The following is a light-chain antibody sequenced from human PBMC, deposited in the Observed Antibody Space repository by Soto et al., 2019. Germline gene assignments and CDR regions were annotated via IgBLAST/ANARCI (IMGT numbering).Light chain of an antibody. CDR2: SNN. J-gene: IGLJ1*01. CDR1: SSNIGSKP. CDR3: AAWDDSLNVYV. V-gene: IGLV1-44*01. Sequence: QLVLTQPPSASGTPGQRVTISCSGSSSNIGSKPVNWYQQLPGTAPKLLIYSNNQRPSGVPDRFSGSKSGTSASLAISGLQSEDEADYYCAAWDDSLNVYVFATGTKLTVL.